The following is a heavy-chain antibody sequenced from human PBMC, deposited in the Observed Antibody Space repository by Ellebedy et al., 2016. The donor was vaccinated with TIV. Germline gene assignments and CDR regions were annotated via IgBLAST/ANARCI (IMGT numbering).Heavy chain of an antibody. CDR3: ARKRYCSGGSCLDFDY. CDR1: GFTISGYW. CDR2: IKEDGSEK. Sequence: GESLKISCAVSGFTISGYWMSWVRQAPGKGLEWVANIKEDGSEKNYVDSVKGRFTISRDNAKNSLYLQMNSLRAEDTAVYYCARKRYCSGGSCLDFDYWGQGTLVTVSS. J-gene: IGHJ4*02. V-gene: IGHV3-7*03. D-gene: IGHD2-15*01.